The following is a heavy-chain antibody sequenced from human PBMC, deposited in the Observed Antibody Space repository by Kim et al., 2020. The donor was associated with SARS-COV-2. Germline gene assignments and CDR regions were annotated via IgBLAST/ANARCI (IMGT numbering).Heavy chain of an antibody. Sequence: GGSLRLSCAASGFTFSSYSMNWVRQAPGKGLEWVSSISSSSSYIYYADSVKGRFTISRDNAKNSLYLQMNSLRAEDTAVYYCARDYLGFYDSSGYYYYYGMDVWGQGTTVTVSS. CDR1: GFTFSSYS. V-gene: IGHV3-21*01. J-gene: IGHJ6*02. D-gene: IGHD3-22*01. CDR3: ARDYLGFYDSSGYYYYYGMDV. CDR2: ISSSSSYI.